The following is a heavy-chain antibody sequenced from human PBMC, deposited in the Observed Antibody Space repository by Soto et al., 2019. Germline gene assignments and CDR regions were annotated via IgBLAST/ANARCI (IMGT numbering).Heavy chain of an antibody. Sequence: QVQLQQWGAGLLKPSETLSLTCAVYGGSFSGYYWTWIRQPPGTGLEWIGEINHSGSTNYNPSLKSRVTISVDTSKNPFSLKLTSLTAADTAVYYCARDKITGLVDYWGQGTLVTVSS. D-gene: IGHD2-8*02. V-gene: IGHV4-34*01. CDR3: ARDKITGLVDY. CDR2: INHSGST. J-gene: IGHJ4*02. CDR1: GGSFSGYY.